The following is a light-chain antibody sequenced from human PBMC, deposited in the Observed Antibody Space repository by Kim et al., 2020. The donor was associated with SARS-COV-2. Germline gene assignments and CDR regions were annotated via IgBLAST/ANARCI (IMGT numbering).Light chain of an antibody. CDR2: AAS. Sequence: DIQMSQSPSSLSASVGDRVTINCRASQSINSYLNWYQQKPGKAPKLLIYAASSLKSGVPSRFRGSRSGTDFTLTITSLQPEDFATYYCQQTHSSPLTFGGGTRVEIK. CDR3: QQTHSSPLT. V-gene: IGKV1-39*01. CDR1: QSINSY. J-gene: IGKJ4*01.